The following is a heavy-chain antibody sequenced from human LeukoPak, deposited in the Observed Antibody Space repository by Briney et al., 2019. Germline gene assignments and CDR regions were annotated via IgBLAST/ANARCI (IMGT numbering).Heavy chain of an antibody. CDR2: INHSGST. Sequence: SETLSLTCAVYGGSFSGYYWSWIRQPPGKGLEWIGEINHSGSTNYNPSLKSRVTISVDTSKNQFSLKLSSATAADTAVYYCARAASTYYYDSSGYYRQRATDAFDIWGQGTMVTVSS. V-gene: IGHV4-34*01. CDR3: ARAASTYYYDSSGYYRQRATDAFDI. CDR1: GGSFSGYY. J-gene: IGHJ3*02. D-gene: IGHD3-22*01.